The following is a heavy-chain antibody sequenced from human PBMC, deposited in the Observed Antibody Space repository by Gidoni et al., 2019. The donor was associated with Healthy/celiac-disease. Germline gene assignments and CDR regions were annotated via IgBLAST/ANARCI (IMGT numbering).Heavy chain of an antibody. D-gene: IGHD3-22*01. J-gene: IGHJ4*02. V-gene: IGHV3-23*01. Sequence: SAISGSGGSTYYADSVKGRFTISRDNSKNTLYLQMNSLRAEDTAVYYCAREGVDYYDSSGDFDYWGQGTLVTVSS. CDR3: AREGVDYYDSSGDFDY. CDR2: ISGSGGST.